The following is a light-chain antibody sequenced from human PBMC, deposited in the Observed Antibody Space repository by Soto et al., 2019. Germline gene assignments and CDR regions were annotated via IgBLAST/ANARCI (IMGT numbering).Light chain of an antibody. Sequence: AIRMTQSPSSFSASTGDRVTITCRASQGISSYLAWYQQKPGKAPKLLIYAASTLQSGVPSRFSGSGSVTHFTLTISCLQSEDFATYYCHQYYSYPPTVVQGTRLEIK. CDR3: HQYYSYPPT. CDR1: QGISSY. J-gene: IGKJ5*01. CDR2: AAS. V-gene: IGKV1-8*01.